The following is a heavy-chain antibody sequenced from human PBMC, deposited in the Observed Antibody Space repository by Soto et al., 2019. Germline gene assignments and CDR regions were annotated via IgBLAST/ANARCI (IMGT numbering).Heavy chain of an antibody. CDR2: ISRSSDYI. V-gene: IGHV3-21*01. Sequence: EVQLVESGGGLVKPGGSLRLSCAASGFTFSSYSMNWVRQAPGKGLEWVSSISRSSDYIYYAGSVEGRFTISRDNARNSLYLQMVSLRGDDTAVYYCARDLGRSDCPDCWGQGTLVTVSS. D-gene: IGHD2-21*01. J-gene: IGHJ4*02. CDR3: ARDLGRSDCPDC. CDR1: GFTFSSYS.